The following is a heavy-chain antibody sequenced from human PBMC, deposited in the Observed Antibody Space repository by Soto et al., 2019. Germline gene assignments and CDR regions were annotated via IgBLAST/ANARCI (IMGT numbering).Heavy chain of an antibody. CDR1: GGSITSGSYF. D-gene: IGHD6-13*01. CDR2: SYYSGST. J-gene: IGHJ4*02. Sequence: SENLSLTCTVYGGSITSGSYFWGWIRQPPGRGLEWIGSSYYSGSTYFNPSLKSRVTISVDTSKNQFSLKVSSVTAADTAIYYCARQGDSSSWYYFDYWSQGTLHTVSS. V-gene: IGHV4-39*01. CDR3: ARQGDSSSWYYFDY.